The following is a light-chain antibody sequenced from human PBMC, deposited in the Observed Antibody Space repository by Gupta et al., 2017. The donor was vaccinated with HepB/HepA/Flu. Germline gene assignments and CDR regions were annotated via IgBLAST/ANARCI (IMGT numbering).Light chain of an antibody. CDR2: DVD. V-gene: IGLV2-14*03. Sequence: QSALTQPASVAGSPGQSITISCSGTSSYIGPYHYVSWFQQHPGQVPQLMIYDVDNRPSGVSNRFSGSKSGNTASLTISGLQTEDEADYYCSSYTTISTRIFGGGTRLTVL. J-gene: IGLJ2*01. CDR1: SSYIGPYHY. CDR3: SSYTTISTRI.